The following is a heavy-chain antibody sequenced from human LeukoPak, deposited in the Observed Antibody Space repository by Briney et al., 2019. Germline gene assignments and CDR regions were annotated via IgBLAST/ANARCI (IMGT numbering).Heavy chain of an antibody. Sequence: PSETLSLTCAVYGGSFSGYYWSSIRQPPAKGLEWIGEINHSGSTNYNPSLKSRVTISVDTSKNQFSLKLSSVTAADTAVYYCARGFKGSSGWYAYYYMDVWGKGTTVTVSS. V-gene: IGHV4-34*01. J-gene: IGHJ6*03. CDR1: GGSFSGYY. CDR3: ARGFKGSSGWYAYYYMDV. D-gene: IGHD6-19*01. CDR2: INHSGST.